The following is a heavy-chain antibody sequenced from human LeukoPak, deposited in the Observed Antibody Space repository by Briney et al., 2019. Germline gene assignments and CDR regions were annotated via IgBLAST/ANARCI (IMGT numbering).Heavy chain of an antibody. J-gene: IGHJ3*02. CDR2: IWYDGSNK. V-gene: IGHV3-33*01. CDR1: GFTFSSYG. D-gene: IGHD3-10*01. CDR3: ARDPSSAFDAFDI. Sequence: GSLRLSCAASGFTFSSYGMHWVRQAPGKGLEWVAVIWYDGSNKYYADSVKGRFTISRDNSKNTLYLQMNSLRAEDTAVYYCARDPSSAFDAFDIWGQGTMVTVSS.